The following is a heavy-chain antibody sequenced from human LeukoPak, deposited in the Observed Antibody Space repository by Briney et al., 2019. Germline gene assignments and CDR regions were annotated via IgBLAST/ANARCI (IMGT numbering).Heavy chain of an antibody. Sequence: TLSLTCTVSGGSIKTNYWSWIRQPPGKGLEWIGYGYYRGSTNYNPSLKSRVTISVDTSKNQFSLKLSSVTAADTAVYYCARRGGYSYFYYYYMDVWGKGTTVTISS. CDR3: ARRGGYSYFYYYYMDV. V-gene: IGHV4-59*12. D-gene: IGHD5-18*01. CDR1: GGSIKTNY. J-gene: IGHJ6*03. CDR2: GYYRGST.